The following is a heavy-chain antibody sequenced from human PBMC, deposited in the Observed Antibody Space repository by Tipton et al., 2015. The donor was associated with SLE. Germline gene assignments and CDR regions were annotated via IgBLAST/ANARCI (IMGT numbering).Heavy chain of an antibody. CDR2: ISNNETT. Sequence: TLSLTCTVSCGSISSHYWSWIRQAPGEGPEWIGYISNNETTNYNPSLKSRVTISVDTSKNQFSLKLRSVTAADTAGYYCAGAWQGYCSGGTCYVLDYWGQGTLVTVSS. CDR3: AGAWQGYCSGGTCYVLDY. V-gene: IGHV4-59*11. CDR1: CGSISSHY. D-gene: IGHD2-15*01. J-gene: IGHJ4*02.